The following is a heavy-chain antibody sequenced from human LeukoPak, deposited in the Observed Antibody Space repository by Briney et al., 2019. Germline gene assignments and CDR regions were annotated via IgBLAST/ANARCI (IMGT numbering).Heavy chain of an antibody. CDR2: INPSGGST. D-gene: IGHD4-17*01. Sequence: ASVKVSCKASGYTFTSYYMHWVRQAPGQGLEWMGIINPSGGSTSYAQEFQGRVTMTRDTSTSTVYMELSSLRSEDTAVYYCARDLRFSDGDLIDAFDIWGQGTMVTVSS. CDR1: GYTFTSYY. V-gene: IGHV1-46*01. J-gene: IGHJ3*02. CDR3: ARDLRFSDGDLIDAFDI.